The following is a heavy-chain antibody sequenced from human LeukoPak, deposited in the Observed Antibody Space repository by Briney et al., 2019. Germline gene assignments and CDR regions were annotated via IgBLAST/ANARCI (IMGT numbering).Heavy chain of an antibody. CDR3: ARRRLGYCSGGSCYSGYFQH. Sequence: PSETLSLTCTVSGGSISSYYWSWIRQPPGKGLEWIGYIYYSGSTNYNPSLKSRVTISVDTPKNQFSLKLSSVTAADTAMYYCARRRLGYCSGGSCYSGYFQHWGQGTLVTVSS. CDR2: IYYSGST. D-gene: IGHD2-15*01. J-gene: IGHJ1*01. V-gene: IGHV4-59*12. CDR1: GGSISSYY.